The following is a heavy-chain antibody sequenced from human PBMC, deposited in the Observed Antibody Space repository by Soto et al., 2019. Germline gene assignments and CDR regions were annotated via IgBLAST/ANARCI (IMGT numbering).Heavy chain of an antibody. CDR1: GFTFSSYW. D-gene: IGHD3-10*01. CDR3: ARGRPVPY. V-gene: IGHV3-7*01. CDR2: VNQDGSEK. J-gene: IGHJ4*02. Sequence: EVQLVESGGGLVQPGGSLRLSCAASGFTFSSYWMSWVRQAPGKGVEWVANVNQDGSEKFYVDSVKGRFTISRDNAMNSMYLQMNSLRAEDTAVYYCARGRPVPYWGQGNLVTVSS.